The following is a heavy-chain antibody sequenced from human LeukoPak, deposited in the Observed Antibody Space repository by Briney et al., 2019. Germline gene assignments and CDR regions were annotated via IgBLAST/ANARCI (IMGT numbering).Heavy chain of an antibody. J-gene: IGHJ4*02. CDR3: ASSWDYDSSGYYPDY. Sequence: ASVKVSRKASGYTFTGYYMHWVRQAPGQGLEWMGWINPNSGGTNYAQKFQGRVTTTRDTSISTAYMELSRLRSDDTAVYYCASSWDYDSSGYYPDYWGQGTLVTVSS. D-gene: IGHD3-22*01. V-gene: IGHV1-2*02. CDR2: INPNSGGT. CDR1: GYTFTGYY.